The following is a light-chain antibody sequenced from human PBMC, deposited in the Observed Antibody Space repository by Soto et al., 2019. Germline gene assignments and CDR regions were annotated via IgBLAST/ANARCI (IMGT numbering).Light chain of an antibody. CDR1: SSNIGGNS. Sequence: QSVLTQPPSASAAPGQKVTISCSGSSSNIGGNSVSWYQQLPGTAPKLLIYDDNKRPSGIPDRFSGSKSGTSATLGITGFQTGDEADYYCGSWDSRLSDYVFGHGTKVTV. V-gene: IGLV1-51*01. J-gene: IGLJ1*01. CDR2: DDN. CDR3: GSWDSRLSDYV.